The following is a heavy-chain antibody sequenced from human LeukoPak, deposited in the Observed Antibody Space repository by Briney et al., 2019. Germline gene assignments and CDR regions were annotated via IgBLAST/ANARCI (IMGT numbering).Heavy chain of an antibody. V-gene: IGHV4-34*01. D-gene: IGHD3-22*01. CDR3: ARGQDYEDAFDI. Sequence: TSETLSLTCAVYGGSFSGYYWSWSRQPAGKGLEWIGEINHSGSTNYNPSLKSRVTISVDTSKNQFSLKLSSVTAADTAVYYCARGQDYEDAFDIWGQGTMVTVSS. CDR2: INHSGST. CDR1: GGSFSGYY. J-gene: IGHJ3*02.